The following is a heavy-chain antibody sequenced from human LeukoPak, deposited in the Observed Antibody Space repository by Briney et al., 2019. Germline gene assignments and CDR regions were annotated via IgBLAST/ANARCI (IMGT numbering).Heavy chain of an antibody. D-gene: IGHD5-18*01. CDR2: ITNSGRTI. CDR1: GFTFSSYE. J-gene: IGHJ4*02. V-gene: IGHV3-48*03. CDR3: ARGLYSYGSIDY. Sequence: GGSLRLSCAASGFTFSSYEMNWVRQAPGKGLEWVSHITNSGRTIYYADSVKGRFTISRDNAKSSLYLQMSSLRADDTAVYYCARGLYSYGSIDYWGQGTLVTVSS.